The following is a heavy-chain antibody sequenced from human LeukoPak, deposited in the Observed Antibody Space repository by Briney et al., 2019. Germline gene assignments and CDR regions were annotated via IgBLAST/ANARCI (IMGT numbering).Heavy chain of an antibody. CDR3: ARDHRGYLTNDAFDI. CDR2: IRNDGSNK. J-gene: IGHJ3*02. CDR1: ALTFSSYG. V-gene: IGHV3-30*02. D-gene: IGHD5-18*01. Sequence: QPGGSLRLSCAASALTFSSYGMHWVRQAPGKGLEWVAFIRNDGSNKYYADSVKGRFTISRDNAKNSLYLQMNSLRAEDTAVYYCARDHRGYLTNDAFDIWGQGTMVTVSS.